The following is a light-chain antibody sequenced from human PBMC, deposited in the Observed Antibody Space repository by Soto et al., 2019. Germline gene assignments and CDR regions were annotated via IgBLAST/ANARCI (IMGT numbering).Light chain of an antibody. J-gene: IGKJ4*01. CDR1: QGIHNW. CDR2: PAS. V-gene: IGKV1D-12*01. Sequence: DIQMTQSQSSVSASVEDSVTNTCRASQGIHNWLAWYQQRPGKAPKLLIYPASSLHSGVPARFSGSTSGTDFTLTITGLQAEDFATYYCQQANSLPLNFGGGTKVEI. CDR3: QQANSLPLN.